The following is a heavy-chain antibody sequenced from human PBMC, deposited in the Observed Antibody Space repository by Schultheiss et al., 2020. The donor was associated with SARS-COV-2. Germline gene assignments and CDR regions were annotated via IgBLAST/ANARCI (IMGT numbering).Heavy chain of an antibody. J-gene: IGHJ2*01. CDR3: ARDRATKDQGIAWWYFDL. CDR2: ISSSFTI. Sequence: GGSLRLSCAASGFTFSSYAMSWVRQAPGKGLEWVSAISSSFTIYCADSVKGRLTISRDNAKNSLYLQMNSLRAEDTAVYYCARDRATKDQGIAWWYFDLWGRGTLVTVSS. D-gene: IGHD1-1*01. V-gene: IGHV3-69-1*01. CDR1: GFTFSSYA.